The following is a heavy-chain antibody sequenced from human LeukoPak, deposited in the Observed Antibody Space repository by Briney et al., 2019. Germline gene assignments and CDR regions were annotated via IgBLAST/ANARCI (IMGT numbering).Heavy chain of an antibody. Sequence: PGRSLRLSCAGTESTFSSYAMHWVRQAPGKGLEWVAVVSYDGSNKYYADSVKGRFTISRDNSKNTLYLQMNSLRAEDTAVYYCARDLFCSGGSCYHTIHYGMDVWGQGTTVTVSS. D-gene: IGHD2-15*01. J-gene: IGHJ6*02. V-gene: IGHV3-30-3*01. CDR2: VSYDGSNK. CDR1: ESTFSSYA. CDR3: ARDLFCSGGSCYHTIHYGMDV.